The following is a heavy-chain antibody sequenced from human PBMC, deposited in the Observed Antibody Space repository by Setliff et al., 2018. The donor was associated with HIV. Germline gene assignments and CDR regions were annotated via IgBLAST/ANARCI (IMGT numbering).Heavy chain of an antibody. V-gene: IGHV1-69*13. Sequence: SVKVSCKAYAGTFNNYAISWVRQAPGQGLEWMGGIIPIFGTTNYAQKFQGRVTVTADESTSTAYMQLSSLRSDDTAVYYCARGRNYDSSGYGDYYYYMDVWGKGTTVTVSS. CDR3: ARGRNYDSSGYGDYYYYMDV. J-gene: IGHJ6*03. D-gene: IGHD3-22*01. CDR1: AGTFNNYA. CDR2: IIPIFGTT.